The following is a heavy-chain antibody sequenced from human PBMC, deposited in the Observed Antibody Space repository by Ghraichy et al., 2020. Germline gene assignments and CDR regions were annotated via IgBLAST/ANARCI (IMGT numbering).Heavy chain of an antibody. CDR2: IYYSGST. Sequence: SQTLSLTCTVSGVSIRSYYLSWIRQPPGKGLEWIGYIYYSGSTNYNPSFKSRVTISVDTSKNQFSLKLSSVTAADTAVYYCARGGTWTYDYYGMDVWGQGTTVTVSS. D-gene: IGHD2-15*01. J-gene: IGHJ6*02. CDR3: ARGGTWTYDYYGMDV. V-gene: IGHV4-59*01. CDR1: GVSIRSYY.